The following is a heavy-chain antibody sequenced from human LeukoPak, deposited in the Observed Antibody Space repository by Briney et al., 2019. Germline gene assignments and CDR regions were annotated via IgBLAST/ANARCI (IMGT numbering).Heavy chain of an antibody. V-gene: IGHV3-30*18. D-gene: IGHD6-13*01. CDR1: GFTFSSYG. CDR2: ISHDGSNK. J-gene: IGHJ4*02. CDR3: AKETYSTSRQLDS. Sequence: PGGSLRLSCAASGFTFSSYGMHWVRQAPGKGLEWVAVISHDGSNKCYVDSVKGRFTISRDNSKNTLYLQMNSLRAEDTAVYYCAKETYSTSRQLDSWGQGTLVTVSS.